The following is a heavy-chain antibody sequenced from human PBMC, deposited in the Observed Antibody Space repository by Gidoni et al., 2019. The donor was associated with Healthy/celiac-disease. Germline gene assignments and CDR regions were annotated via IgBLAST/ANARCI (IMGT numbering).Heavy chain of an antibody. CDR2: ISGSGGST. V-gene: IGHV3-23*01. Sequence: EVQLLESGGGLVQPGGSLRLSCAASGFTFSSYAMRWVRQAPGKGLEWVSAISGSGGSTYYADSVKGRFTISRDNSKNTLYLQMNSLRAEDTAVYYCAKDGSERELYYYYGMDVWGQGTTVTVSS. CDR3: AKDGSERELYYYYGMDV. CDR1: GFTFSSYA. D-gene: IGHD1-26*01. J-gene: IGHJ6*02.